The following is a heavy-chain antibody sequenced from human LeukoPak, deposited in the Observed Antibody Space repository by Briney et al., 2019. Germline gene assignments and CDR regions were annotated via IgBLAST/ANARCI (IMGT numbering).Heavy chain of an antibody. CDR3: ARDRALLRYFDWSMGY. J-gene: IGHJ4*02. Sequence: ASVKVSCKASGYTFTGYYMHWVRQAPGQGLERMGWINPNSGGTNYAQKFQGRVTMTRDTSISTAYMELSRLRSDDTAVYYCARDRALLRYFDWSMGYWGQGTLVTVSS. CDR2: INPNSGGT. D-gene: IGHD3-9*01. V-gene: IGHV1-2*02. CDR1: GYTFTGYY.